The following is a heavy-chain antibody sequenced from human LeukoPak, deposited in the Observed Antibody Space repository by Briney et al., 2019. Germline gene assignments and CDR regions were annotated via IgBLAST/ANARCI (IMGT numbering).Heavy chain of an antibody. CDR2: ISHSGST. CDR3: VAAADSYYFDY. V-gene: IGHV4-34*01. CDR1: GGSFSDYF. J-gene: IGHJ4*02. Sequence: SETLSLTCAVYGGSFSDYFWSWIRQPPGKGLEWIGEISHSGSTTYNPSLRSRVTISGDTSKKQFSLKLSSVTAADTAVYYCVAAADSYYFDYWGQGTLVTVSS. D-gene: IGHD6-13*01.